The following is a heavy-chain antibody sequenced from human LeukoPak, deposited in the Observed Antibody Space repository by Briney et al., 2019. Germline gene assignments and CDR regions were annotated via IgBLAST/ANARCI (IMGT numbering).Heavy chain of an antibody. CDR3: ARGSGWSDYYGMDV. CDR2: INPSGGST. D-gene: IGHD6-19*01. V-gene: IGHV1-46*01. Sequence: ASVKVSCKASGYTFTSYYMHWVRQAPGQGLEWMGIINPSGGSTSYAQKFQDRVTITRVTSASTAYMELTSLQSEDTAVYYCARGSGWSDYYGMDVWGQGTTVTVSS. J-gene: IGHJ6*02. CDR1: GYTFTSYY.